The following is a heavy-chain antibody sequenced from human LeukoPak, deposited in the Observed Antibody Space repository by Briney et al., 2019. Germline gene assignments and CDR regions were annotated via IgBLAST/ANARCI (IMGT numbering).Heavy chain of an antibody. Sequence: GGSLRLSCAASGFTFDDHGMSWVRQAPGKGLEWVSSIRSSSNIYYADSVKGRFTISRENAKNSLYLQMNSLRAEDTAVYYCASGYSGSHYSSFDYWGQGTLVTVSS. CDR3: ASGYSGSHYSSFDY. CDR1: GFTFDDHG. CDR2: IRSSSNI. J-gene: IGHJ4*02. D-gene: IGHD1-26*01. V-gene: IGHV3-69-1*01.